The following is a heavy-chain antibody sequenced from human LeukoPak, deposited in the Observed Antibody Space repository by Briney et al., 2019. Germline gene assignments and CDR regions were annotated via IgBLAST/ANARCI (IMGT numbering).Heavy chain of an antibody. J-gene: IGHJ4*02. CDR1: GFTFTSSA. CDR2: IVVGSGNT. Sequence: ASVKVSCKASGFTFTSSAMQWVRQARGQRLEWIGWIVVGSGNTNYAQKFQERVTITRDMSTSTAYMELSSLRSEDTAVYYCAREFSGNYLLFDYWGLGTLVTVSS. D-gene: IGHD1-26*01. V-gene: IGHV1-58*02. CDR3: AREFSGNYLLFDY.